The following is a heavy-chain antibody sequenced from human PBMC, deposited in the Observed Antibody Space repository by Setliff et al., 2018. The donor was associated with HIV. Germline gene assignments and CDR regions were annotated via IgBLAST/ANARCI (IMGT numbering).Heavy chain of an antibody. CDR2: IYWNDDK. Sequence: SGPTLVNPTQTLTLTCTFSGFSLSTSGVGVGWIRQPPGKAPEWLALIYWNDDKRYSPSLKSRLTITKDTSKNQVVLTMTNMDPVDTATYYCASSIKPPHYFDYWGQGTLVTVSS. D-gene: IGHD3-10*01. V-gene: IGHV2-5*01. CDR1: GFSLSTSGVG. CDR3: ASSIKPPHYFDY. J-gene: IGHJ4*02.